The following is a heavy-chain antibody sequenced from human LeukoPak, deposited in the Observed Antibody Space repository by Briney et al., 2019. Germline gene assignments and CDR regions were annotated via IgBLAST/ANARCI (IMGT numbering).Heavy chain of an antibody. CDR3: AKDEGGVIWFDP. J-gene: IGHJ5*02. D-gene: IGHD3-16*01. CDR1: GFTFDDYA. Sequence: GGSLRLSCAASGFTFDDYAMHWVRQAPGKGLEWVSLISWDDGTTYYADSVKGQFTISRDNSRNSLYLQMNSLGTEDTALYYCAKDEGGVIWFDPWGQGTLVTVSS. CDR2: ISWDDGTT. V-gene: IGHV3-43D*03.